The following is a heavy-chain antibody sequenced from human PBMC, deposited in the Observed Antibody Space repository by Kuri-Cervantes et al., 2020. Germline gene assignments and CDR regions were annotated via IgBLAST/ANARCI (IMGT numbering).Heavy chain of an antibody. D-gene: IGHD2-2*01. CDR2: IIPIFGTA. CDR1: GYTFTYRY. Sequence: SVKVSCKASGYTFTYRYLHWVRQAPGQALEWMGGIIPIFGTANYAQKFQGRVTITADESTSTAYMELSSLRSEDTAVYYCAIVPAAHPQVSWFDPWGQGTLVTVSS. J-gene: IGHJ5*02. CDR3: AIVPAAHPQVSWFDP. V-gene: IGHV1-69*13.